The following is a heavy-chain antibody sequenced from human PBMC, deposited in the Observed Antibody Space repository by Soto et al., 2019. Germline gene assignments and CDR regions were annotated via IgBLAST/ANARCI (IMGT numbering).Heavy chain of an antibody. J-gene: IGHJ6*02. V-gene: IGHV3-73*01. Sequence: GGSLRLSCAASGFIFSGSAIHWVRQASGKGLEWVGRIRSRANNFATSSAASVKGRFTFSRDDSKNTAYLQMNTLKPEDTAVYYCARGQGATIGDYYYHGMDVWGQGTTVTVSS. D-gene: IGHD1-26*01. CDR2: IRSRANNFAT. CDR1: GFIFSGSA. CDR3: ARGQGATIGDYYYHGMDV.